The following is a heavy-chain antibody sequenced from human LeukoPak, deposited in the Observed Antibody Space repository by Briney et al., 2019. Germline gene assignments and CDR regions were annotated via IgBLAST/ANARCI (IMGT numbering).Heavy chain of an antibody. CDR1: GFTFSSYA. CDR2: ISASGGST. J-gene: IGHJ6*02. V-gene: IGHV3-23*01. CDR3: ARDREHYYYGMDV. Sequence: GGSLRLSCAASGFTFSSYAMSWVRQAPGKGLEWVSAISASGGSTYYADSVKGRFTISRDNSKNTLYLQMNSLRAEDTAVYYCARDREHYYYGMDVWGQGTTVTVSS. D-gene: IGHD1-26*01.